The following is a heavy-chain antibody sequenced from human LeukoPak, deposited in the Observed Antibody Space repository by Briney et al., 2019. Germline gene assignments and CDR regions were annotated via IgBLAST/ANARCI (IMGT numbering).Heavy chain of an antibody. Sequence: TGGSLRLSCEASGFTFSTFAMIWVRQPPGKGLEWVSSISSSGSDTYYADSVKGRFTISRDNAKNSLCLHMNSLRAEDTAVYYCAGDYGGSSPFDYWGQGTLVTVSS. CDR2: ISSSGSDT. V-gene: IGHV3-21*01. J-gene: IGHJ4*02. CDR3: AGDYGGSSPFDY. CDR1: GFTFSTFA. D-gene: IGHD4-23*01.